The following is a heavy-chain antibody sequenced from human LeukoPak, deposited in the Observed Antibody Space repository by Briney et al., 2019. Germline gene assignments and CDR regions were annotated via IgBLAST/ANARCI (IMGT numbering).Heavy chain of an antibody. D-gene: IGHD3-22*01. CDR1: GFTFSSYW. J-gene: IGHJ4*02. CDR2: IKQDGSEK. CDR3: ARANYDSSGYYCDY. V-gene: IGHV3-7*01. Sequence: GGSLRLSCAASGFTFSSYWMSWVRQAPGKGLEWVANIKQDGSEKYYVDSVKGRFTISRDNAKNSLYLQMNSLRAEDTAVYYCARANYDSSGYYCDYWGQGTLVTVSS.